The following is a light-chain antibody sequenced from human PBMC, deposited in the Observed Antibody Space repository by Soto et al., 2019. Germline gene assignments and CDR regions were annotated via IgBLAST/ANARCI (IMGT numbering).Light chain of an antibody. CDR3: QHYNNWPPWT. Sequence: DIVMTQSPATLSVAPGERVTFSCRASQGVSRKLAWYQHKPGQAPRLLISGASTGATGIPARFSGSGSGTEFTLTISSLQSEDFAVYYCQHYNNWPPWTFGQGTKVDIK. J-gene: IGKJ1*01. CDR1: QGVSRK. CDR2: GAS. V-gene: IGKV3-15*01.